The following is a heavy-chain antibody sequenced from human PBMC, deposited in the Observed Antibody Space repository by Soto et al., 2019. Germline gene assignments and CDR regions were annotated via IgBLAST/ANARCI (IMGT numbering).Heavy chain of an antibody. V-gene: IGHV1-8*01. J-gene: IGHJ6*03. CDR2: MNPNSGNT. CDR1: GYTLTELS. Sequence: ASVKVSCKVSGYTLTELSMHWVRQATGQGLEWMGWMNPNSGNTGYAQKFQGRVTMTRNTSISTAYMELSSLRSEDTAVYYCARIPENFYYYMDVWGKGATVTVSS. CDR3: ARIPENFYYYMDV.